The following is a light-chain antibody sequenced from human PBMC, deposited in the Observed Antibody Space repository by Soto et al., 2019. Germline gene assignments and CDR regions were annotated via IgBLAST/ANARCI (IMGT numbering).Light chain of an antibody. CDR1: QSVLHSSNNKNY. CDR2: WAS. V-gene: IGKV4-1*01. CDR3: QKYYSPWT. J-gene: IGKJ1*01. Sequence: DIVMTQSPDSLAVSLGERAAINCKSSQSVLHSSNNKNYLAWYQQKPRQPPKLLIYWASTRESGVPDRFSGGGFGKDFPPTTTSRQVKDVAFFYLQKYYSPWTFAKGTKLKIK.